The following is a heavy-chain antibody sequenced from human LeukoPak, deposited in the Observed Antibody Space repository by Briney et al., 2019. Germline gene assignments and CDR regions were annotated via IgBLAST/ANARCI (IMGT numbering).Heavy chain of an antibody. CDR1: GGSISTYY. V-gene: IGHV4-59*01. D-gene: IGHD3-3*01. CDR3: ARGSGHYTGDYGMDV. CDR2: IYYSGST. J-gene: IGHJ6*02. Sequence: SETLSLTCTVSGGSISTYYWNWIRQPPGKGLEWIGNIYYSGSTNHNPSLKSRVTILVDTSKNQFSLKLSSVTAADTAVYYCARGSGHYTGDYGMDVWGQGTTVTVSS.